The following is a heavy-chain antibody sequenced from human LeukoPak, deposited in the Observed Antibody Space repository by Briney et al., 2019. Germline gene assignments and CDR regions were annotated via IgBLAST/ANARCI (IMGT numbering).Heavy chain of an antibody. D-gene: IGHD6-6*01. CDR1: GGSISSSSYY. V-gene: IGHV4-39*01. CDR2: IYYSGST. CDR3: ARWPYSSSSGRMHYFDY. J-gene: IGHJ4*02. Sequence: SETLSLTCTVSGGSISSSSYYWGWIRQPPGKGLEWIGSIYYSGSTYYNPSLKSRVTISVDTSKNQFSLKLSSVTAADTAVYYCARWPYSSSSGRMHYFDYWGQGTLVTVSS.